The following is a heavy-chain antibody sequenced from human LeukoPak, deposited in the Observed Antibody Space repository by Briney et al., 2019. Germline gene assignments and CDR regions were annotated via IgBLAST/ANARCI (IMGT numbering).Heavy chain of an antibody. D-gene: IGHD6-19*01. J-gene: IGHJ4*02. CDR2: ISGSGGST. Sequence: GGSLRLSCAASGFTFSSYAMSWVRQGPGKGLDRVSAISGSGGSTYYADSVKGRFTISRDNSKNTLYLQMNSLRAEDTAVYYCAKDPGYSSGWPVFDYWGQGTLVTVSS. CDR3: AKDPGYSSGWPVFDY. CDR1: GFTFSSYA. V-gene: IGHV3-23*01.